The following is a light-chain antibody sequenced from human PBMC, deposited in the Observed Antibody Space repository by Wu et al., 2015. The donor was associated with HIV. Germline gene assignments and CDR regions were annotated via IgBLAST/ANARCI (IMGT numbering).Light chain of an antibody. V-gene: IGKV3-11*01. CDR3: QQHYNWPLT. Sequence: EIVLTQSPATLSLSPGERATLSCRASQSVSSYLAWYQQKPGQAPRLLIYDASNRATGIPDRFSGGGSVTDFTLTISSLEPEDSAVYYCQQHYNWPLTFGQGTRLEIK. J-gene: IGKJ5*01. CDR1: QSVSSY. CDR2: DAS.